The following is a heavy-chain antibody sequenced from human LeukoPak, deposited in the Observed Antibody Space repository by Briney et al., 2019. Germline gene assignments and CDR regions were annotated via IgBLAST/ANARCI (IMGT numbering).Heavy chain of an antibody. CDR1: GGTFSSYA. J-gene: IGHJ4*02. V-gene: IGHV1-69*04. CDR2: IIPILGIA. D-gene: IGHD3-22*01. CDR3: ARDRPTAHYDSSGYPDY. Sequence: SVKVSCKASGGTFSSYAISWVRQAPGQGLEWMGRIIPILGIANYAQKFQGRVTITADKSTSTAYMELSSLRSEDTAVYYCARDRPTAHYDSSGYPDYWGEGTLVTVSS.